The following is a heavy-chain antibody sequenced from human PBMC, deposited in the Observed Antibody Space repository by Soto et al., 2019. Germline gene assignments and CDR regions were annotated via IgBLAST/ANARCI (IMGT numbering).Heavy chain of an antibody. CDR2: IKQDGSEK. CDR3: ARDSQHDSSGYYTYYSYYYGMDV. D-gene: IGHD3-22*01. J-gene: IGHJ6*02. CDR1: GFTFSSYW. V-gene: IGHV3-7*03. Sequence: GGSLRLSCAASGFTFSSYWMSWVRQAPGKELEWVANIKQDGSEKYYVDSVKGRFTISRDNAKNSLYLQMNSLRAEDTAVYYCARDSQHDSSGYYTYYSYYYGMDVWGQGTTVTVSS.